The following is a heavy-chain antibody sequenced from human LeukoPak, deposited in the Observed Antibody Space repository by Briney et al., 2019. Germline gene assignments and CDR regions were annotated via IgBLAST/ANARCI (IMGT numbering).Heavy chain of an antibody. CDR3: ARSLVPLDDHKNITMARGVIPWFDP. J-gene: IGHJ5*02. V-gene: IGHV3-64*01. CDR2: ISSNGGST. CDR1: GFTFSSYA. Sequence: GGSLRLSCAASGFTFSSYAMHWVRQAPGKGLEYVSAISSNGGSTYYANSVKGRFTISRDNSKNTLYLQMGSLRAEDMAVYYCARSLVPLDDHKNITMARGVIPWFDPWGQGTLVTVSS. D-gene: IGHD3-10*01.